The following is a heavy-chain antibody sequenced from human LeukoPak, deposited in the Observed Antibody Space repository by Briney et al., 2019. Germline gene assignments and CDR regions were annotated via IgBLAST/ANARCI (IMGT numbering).Heavy chain of an antibody. V-gene: IGHV4-59*01. CDR1: GGSISSYY. D-gene: IGHD6-19*01. CDR3: AGVKAGPPYYYYYYMDV. Sequence: PSETLSLTCTVSGGSISSYYWSWIRQPPGKGLEWIGYIYYSGSTNYNSSLKSRVTISVDTSKNQFSLKLSSVTAADTAVYYCAGVKAGPPYYYYYYMDVWGKGTTVTISS. J-gene: IGHJ6*03. CDR2: IYYSGST.